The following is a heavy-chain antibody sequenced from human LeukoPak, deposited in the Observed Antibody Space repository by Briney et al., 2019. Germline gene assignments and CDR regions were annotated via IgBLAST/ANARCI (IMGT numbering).Heavy chain of an antibody. CDR2: ISAYNGNT. CDR3: ARSRVAVALNWFDP. J-gene: IGHJ5*02. Sequence: VASVKVSCKASGYTFTGYGISWVRQAPGQGLEWMGWISAYNGNTNYAQKLQGRVTMTTDTSTSTAYMELRSLRSDDTAVYYCARSRVAVALNWFDPWGQGTLVTVSS. D-gene: IGHD6-19*01. CDR1: GYTFTGYG. V-gene: IGHV1-18*01.